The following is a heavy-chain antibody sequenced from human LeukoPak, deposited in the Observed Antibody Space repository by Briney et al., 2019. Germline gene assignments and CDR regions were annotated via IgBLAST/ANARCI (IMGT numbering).Heavy chain of an antibody. CDR1: GGSITSGGFS. V-gene: IGHV4-30-2*01. D-gene: IGHD3-22*01. CDR2: IYHPGRT. J-gene: IGHJ4*02. CDR3: ARGPRQYYDTTGYTHYFDY. Sequence: PSETLSLTCAVSGGSITSGGFSWSWIRQTPGKGLEWIGYIYHPGRTFYNPSLKSLVTISADRSKNNFSLKLYSVTAADTAVYFCARGPRQYYDTTGYTHYFDYWGQGALVIVSS.